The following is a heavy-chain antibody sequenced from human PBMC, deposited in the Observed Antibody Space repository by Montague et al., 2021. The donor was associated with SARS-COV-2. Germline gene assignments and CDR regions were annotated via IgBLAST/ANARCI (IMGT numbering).Heavy chain of an antibody. Sequence: SETRSLTCAVYGGSFSGYYWSWIRQPPGKGLEWIGEINHNGSTNYNPSLKSRVTISVDTSKNQFSLKLSSVTAADTAGYYCARANGYYFDYWGQGTLVTVSS. V-gene: IGHV4-34*01. J-gene: IGHJ4*02. D-gene: IGHD2-8*01. CDR3: ARANGYYFDY. CDR2: INHNGST. CDR1: GGSFSGYY.